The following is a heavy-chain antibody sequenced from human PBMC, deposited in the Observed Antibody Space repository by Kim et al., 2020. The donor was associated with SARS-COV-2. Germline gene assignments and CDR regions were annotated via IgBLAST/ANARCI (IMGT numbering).Heavy chain of an antibody. CDR1: GYTFTSYY. D-gene: IGHD6-6*01. V-gene: IGHV1-46*01. Sequence: ASVKVSCKASGYTFTSYYMHWVRQAPGQGLEWMGIINPSGGSTSYAQKFQGRVTMTRDTSTSTVYMELSSLRSEDTAGYYCARDLSSSSPKFDAFDIWGQGTMVTVSS. CDR3: ARDLSSSSPKFDAFDI. J-gene: IGHJ3*02. CDR2: INPSGGST.